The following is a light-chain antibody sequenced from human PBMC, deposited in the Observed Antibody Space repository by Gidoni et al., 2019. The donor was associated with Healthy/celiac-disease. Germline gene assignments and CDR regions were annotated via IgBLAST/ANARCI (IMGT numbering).Light chain of an antibody. V-gene: IGLV4-69*01. CDR1: SGHKSSA. J-gene: IGLJ2*01. CDR3: QTWGTGIVV. CDR2: LNSDGSH. Sequence: QLVLTHSPSASAPLGASVKLTCTLSSGHKSSAIAWHQQQPEKGPRYLMRLNSDGSHSKGDGIPDRFSGSSSGAERYLTIPSLQSEDEADYYCQTWGTGIVVFGGGTKLTVL.